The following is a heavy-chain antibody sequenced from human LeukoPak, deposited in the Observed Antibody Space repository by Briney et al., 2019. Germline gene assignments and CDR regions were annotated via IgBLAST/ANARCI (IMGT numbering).Heavy chain of an antibody. CDR2: IRYDGSNK. V-gene: IGHV3-30*02. CDR1: GFTFSSYG. Sequence: GGSLRLSCAASGFTFSSYGMHWVRQAPGKGLEWVAFIRYDGSNKYYADSVKGRFTISRDNSKNTLYLQMNSLRADDTAVYYCAVDKSSDAPNDYWGQGTLVTVSS. J-gene: IGHJ4*02. CDR3: AVDKSSDAPNDY. D-gene: IGHD6-19*01.